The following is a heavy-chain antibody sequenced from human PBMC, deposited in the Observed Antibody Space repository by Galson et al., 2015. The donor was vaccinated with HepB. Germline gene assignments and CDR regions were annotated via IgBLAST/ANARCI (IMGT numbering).Heavy chain of an antibody. V-gene: IGHV3-23*01. CDR2: ISGSGGST. Sequence: SLRLSCAASGFTFSSYAMSWVRQAPGKGLEWVSAISGSGGSTYYADSVKGRFTISRDNSKNTLYLQMNSLRAEDTAVYYCAKDVLLWFGELNYFDYWGQGTLVTVSS. CDR1: GFTFSSYA. D-gene: IGHD3-10*01. J-gene: IGHJ4*02. CDR3: AKDVLLWFGELNYFDY.